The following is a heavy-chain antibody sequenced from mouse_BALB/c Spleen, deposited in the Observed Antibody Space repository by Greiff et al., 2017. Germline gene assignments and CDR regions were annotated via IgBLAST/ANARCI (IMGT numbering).Heavy chain of an antibody. CDR3: ARHNGFDY. J-gene: IGHJ2*01. V-gene: IGHV5-9-3*01. CDR1: GFTFSSYA. Sequence: EVKLQESGGGLVKPGGSLKLSCAASGFTFSSYAMSWVRQTPEKRLEWVATISSGGSYTYYPDSVKGRFTISRDNAKNTLYLQMSSLRSEDTAMYYCARHNGFDYWGQGTTLTVSS. CDR2: ISSGGSYT.